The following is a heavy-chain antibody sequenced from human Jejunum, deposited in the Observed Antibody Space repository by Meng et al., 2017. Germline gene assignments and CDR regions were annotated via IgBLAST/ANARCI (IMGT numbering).Heavy chain of an antibody. V-gene: IGHV4-34*01. Sequence: QVQLQQWGAGLLKPSETLSLTCAIYGGSFNNYYWSWIRQPPGEGLEWIGEIHQNGSTNCNPSLKSRVTISVDSSKNQFFLDLSSVTAADTAVHYCASLSSSWSGADYWGQGTLVTVSS. CDR1: GGSFNNYY. CDR3: ASLSSSWSGADY. D-gene: IGHD6-13*01. J-gene: IGHJ4*02. CDR2: IHQNGST.